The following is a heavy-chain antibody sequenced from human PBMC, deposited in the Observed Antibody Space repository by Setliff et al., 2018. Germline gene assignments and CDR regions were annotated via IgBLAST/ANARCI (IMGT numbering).Heavy chain of an antibody. CDR2: IYHDGTT. CDR1: GVSVNSLTW. CDR3: ARGGGGYHAAS. Sequence: SETLSLTCAVSGVSVNSLTWWSWVRQSPGKGLEWIGHIYHDGTTKSYPSVHFNQSLKSRVTMSVDKSKNHFSLELTSVTAADTAVYYCARGGGGYHAASWGQGILVTVSS. J-gene: IGHJ5*02. V-gene: IGHV4-4*02. D-gene: IGHD2-2*01.